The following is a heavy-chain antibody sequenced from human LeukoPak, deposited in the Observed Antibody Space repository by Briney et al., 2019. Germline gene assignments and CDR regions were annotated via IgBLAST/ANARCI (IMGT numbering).Heavy chain of an antibody. Sequence: GGSLRLSCAASGFTFSSYEMNWVRQAPGKGLEWVAVISYDGSNKYYADSVKGRFTISRDNSKNTLYLQMNSLRAEDTAVYYCAGFPPGELDSSGQYYESIYWGQGTRVTVSS. J-gene: IGHJ4*02. CDR2: ISYDGSNK. CDR1: GFTFSSYE. D-gene: IGHD3-22*01. CDR3: AGFPPGELDSSGQYYESIY. V-gene: IGHV3-30*04.